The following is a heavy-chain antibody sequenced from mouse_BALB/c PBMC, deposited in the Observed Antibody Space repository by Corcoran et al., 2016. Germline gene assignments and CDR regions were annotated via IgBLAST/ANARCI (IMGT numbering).Heavy chain of an antibody. CDR2: IYWDDDK. V-gene: IGHV8-12*01. CDR1: GFSLSTSGMG. J-gene: IGHJ3*01. CDR3: SLYVYDLAWFAL. D-gene: IGHD2-2*01. Sequence: QVTLKESGPGILQPSQTLSLTCSFSGFSLSTSGMGVSGIRQPSGKGLEWLSHIYWDDDKRYNPSLKSRLTISKDTARNQVFLKITSVYTAYTATYYCSLYVYDLAWFALWGQGTLVTFSA.